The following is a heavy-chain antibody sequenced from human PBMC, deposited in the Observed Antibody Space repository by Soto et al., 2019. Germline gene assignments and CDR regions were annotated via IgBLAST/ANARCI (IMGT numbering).Heavy chain of an antibody. CDR2: ISSSGSTI. J-gene: IGHJ6*04. Sequence: GGAQRVFCAASGFTFSDDYMSWIRQAPGKGLEGGSYISSSGSTIYYADSVKGRFTISRDNAKNSLYLQMNSLRAEDTAVYYCATAGLKIFGVIIHHVYGMDVWGEGTKVTVSP. CDR3: ATAGLKIFGVIIHHVYGMDV. CDR1: GFTFSDDY. D-gene: IGHD3-3*01. V-gene: IGHV3-11*01.